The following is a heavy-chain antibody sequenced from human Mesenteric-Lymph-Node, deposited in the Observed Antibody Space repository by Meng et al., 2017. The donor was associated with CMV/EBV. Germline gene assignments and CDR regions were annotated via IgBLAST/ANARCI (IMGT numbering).Heavy chain of an antibody. Sequence: FTSYWIGWVRQMPGKGLEWMGIIYPGDSDTRYSPSFQGQVTISADKSISTAYLQWSSLKASDTAMYYCARRIVVVPAAIHPPWYFDLWGRGTLVTV. CDR1: FTSYW. D-gene: IGHD2-2*02. CDR3: ARRIVVVPAAIHPPWYFDL. CDR2: IYPGDSDT. J-gene: IGHJ2*01. V-gene: IGHV5-51*01.